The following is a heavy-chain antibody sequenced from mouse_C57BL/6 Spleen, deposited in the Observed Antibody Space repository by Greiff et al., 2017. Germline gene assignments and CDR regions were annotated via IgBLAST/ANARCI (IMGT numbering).Heavy chain of an antibody. CDR2: IDPSDSET. D-gene: IGHD2-1*01. CDR3: AREDGNYADY. V-gene: IGHV1-52*01. J-gene: IGHJ2*01. Sequence: VQLQQPGAELVRPGSSVKLSCKASGYTFTSYWMHWVKQRPIQGLEWIGNIDPSDSETHYNQKFKDKATLTVDKASSTAYMQLSRLTSEDAAVYYCAREDGNYADYWGQGTTLTVSS. CDR1: GYTFTSYW.